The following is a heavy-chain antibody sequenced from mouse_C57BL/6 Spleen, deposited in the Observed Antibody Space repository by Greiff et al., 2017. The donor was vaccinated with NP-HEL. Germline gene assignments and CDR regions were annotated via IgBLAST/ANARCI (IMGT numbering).Heavy chain of an antibody. J-gene: IGHJ1*03. CDR1: GYTFTDYE. CDR2: IDPETGGT. D-gene: IGHD2-14*01. Sequence: QVQLKQSGAELVRPGASVTLSCKASGYTFTDYEMHWVKQTPVHGLEWIGAIDPETGGTAYNQKFKGKAILTADKSSNTAYLALRSLTSEDSAVYYCTRGAGTSEDYEVWGTVTTVT. V-gene: IGHV1-15*01. CDR3: TRGAGTSEDYEV.